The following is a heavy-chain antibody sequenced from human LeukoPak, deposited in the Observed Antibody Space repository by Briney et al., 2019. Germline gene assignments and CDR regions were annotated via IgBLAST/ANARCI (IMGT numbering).Heavy chain of an antibody. Sequence: GGSLRLSCAASGFTFSGFWMHWVRQAPGKGLEWVSGISWKSGSIGYADSVKGRFTISRDNAKNSLYLQMNSLRAEDTALYFCAKDKGSSGSCYDYWGQGTLVTVSS. CDR3: AKDKGSSGSCYDY. CDR2: ISWKSGSI. V-gene: IGHV3-9*01. J-gene: IGHJ4*02. D-gene: IGHD2-15*01. CDR1: GFTFSGFW.